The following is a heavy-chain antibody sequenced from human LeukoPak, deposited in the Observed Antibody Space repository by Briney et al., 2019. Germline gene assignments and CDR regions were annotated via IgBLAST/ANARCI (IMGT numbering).Heavy chain of an antibody. D-gene: IGHD6-19*01. J-gene: IGHJ5*02. CDR2: IDPSDSYT. CDR3: VRQDSSGWQTTPGEWFDP. Sequence: GESLRISCKGSGYSFTSYWISWVRQMPGKGPEWMGRIDPSDSYTNYSPSFQGHVTISADKSISTAYLQWSSLKASDTAMYHCVRQDSSGWQTTPGEWFDPWGQGTQVTVSS. V-gene: IGHV5-10-1*01. CDR1: GYSFTSYW.